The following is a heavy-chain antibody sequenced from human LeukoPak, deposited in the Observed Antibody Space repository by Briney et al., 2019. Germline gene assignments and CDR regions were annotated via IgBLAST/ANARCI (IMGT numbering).Heavy chain of an antibody. D-gene: IGHD6-6*01. J-gene: IGHJ4*02. CDR3: AKNEYSTSWFDY. Sequence: GGSLRLSCAASGFTFSSYSMNWVRQAPGKGLEWVSSISSGSSYIYYADSVKGRFTISRDNAKNSLYLQMNSLRAEDTAVYYCAKNEYSTSWFDYWGQGTLVTVSS. V-gene: IGHV3-21*01. CDR2: ISSGSSYI. CDR1: GFTFSSYS.